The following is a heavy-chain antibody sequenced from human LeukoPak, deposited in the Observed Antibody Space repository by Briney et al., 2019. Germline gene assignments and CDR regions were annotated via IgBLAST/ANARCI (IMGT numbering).Heavy chain of an antibody. CDR3: ARHGPEMATKSGIDY. J-gene: IGHJ4*02. Sequence: GESLKISCKGSGYSFTSYWIGWVRQMPGKGLEWMGIIYPGDSDTRYSPSFQGQVTISADKSISTAYLQWSSLKASDTAMYYCARHGPEMATKSGIDYWGQGTLVTVSS. D-gene: IGHD5-24*01. CDR2: IYPGDSDT. CDR1: GYSFTSYW. V-gene: IGHV5-51*01.